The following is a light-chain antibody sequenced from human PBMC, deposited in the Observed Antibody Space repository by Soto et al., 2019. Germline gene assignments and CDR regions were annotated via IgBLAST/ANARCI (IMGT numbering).Light chain of an antibody. CDR2: RNN. CDR3: ATWDDSLSGYI. Sequence: QSVLTQPPSASGTPGQRVTISCSGSTSNIGSNYVYWYQQHPGTAPKLLIYRNNQRPSGVPDRFSGAKSGTSASLAISGLRTEDEADYSCATWDDSLSGYIFATGTKLTVL. V-gene: IGLV1-47*01. CDR1: TSNIGSNY. J-gene: IGLJ1*01.